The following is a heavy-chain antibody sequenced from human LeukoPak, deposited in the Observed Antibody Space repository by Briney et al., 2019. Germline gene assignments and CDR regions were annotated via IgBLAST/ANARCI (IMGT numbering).Heavy chain of an antibody. CDR1: GGSFSGYY. CDR3: TRGHFNDYIWGSYRPDAFDI. V-gene: IGHV4-34*01. D-gene: IGHD3-16*02. J-gene: IGHJ3*02. Sequence: SETLSLTCAVYGGSFSGYYWSWIRQPPGKGLEWIGEINHSGSTNYNPSLKSRVTISVDTSKNQSSLKLSSVTAEDMAVFYCTRGHFNDYIWGSYRPDAFDIWGQGTMVTVSS. CDR2: INHSGST.